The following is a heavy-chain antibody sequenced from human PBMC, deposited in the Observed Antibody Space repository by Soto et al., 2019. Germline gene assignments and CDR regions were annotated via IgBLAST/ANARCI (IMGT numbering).Heavy chain of an antibody. CDR1: GYSFSEFR. Sequence: QVQLVQSGAEVKKPGASVKVSCKTSGYSFSEFRMHWVRQAPGQGLEWMGWVHPLNGNTNYAQDFQGRVTMTRDASTKTVYMELSSLTSDDTSTVYCARENWHFDYWGQGTLITVSS. CDR2: VHPLNGNT. V-gene: IGHV1-2*02. CDR3: ARENWHFDY. J-gene: IGHJ4*02.